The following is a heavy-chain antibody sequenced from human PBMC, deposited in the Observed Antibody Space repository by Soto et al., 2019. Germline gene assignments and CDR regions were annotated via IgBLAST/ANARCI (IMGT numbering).Heavy chain of an antibody. D-gene: IGHD3-22*01. CDR3: ARGPTDYYDNSANYFLDY. J-gene: IGHJ4*02. Sequence: QVQLVQSGAEVKKPGASVKVSCKASGYTFITYGVSWVRQAPGQGLDWLGWISTYNGNKRYAEGLQGRVTMNTHTTTNTAYMEMRNLRSDDTAVYYCARGPTDYYDNSANYFLDYWGQGTLVTVSS. CDR1: GYTFITYG. CDR2: ISTYNGNK. V-gene: IGHV1-18*01.